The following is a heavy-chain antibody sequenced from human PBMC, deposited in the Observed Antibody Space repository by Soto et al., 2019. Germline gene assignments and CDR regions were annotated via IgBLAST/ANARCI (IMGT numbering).Heavy chain of an antibody. CDR1: GFTFSSYA. CDR3: ANSPQWRYRFDP. CDR2: ISGSGGSA. D-gene: IGHD6-19*01. J-gene: IGHJ5*02. V-gene: IGHV3-23*01. Sequence: PVGSLRISGAASGFTFSSYAMSWVRQAPGKGLEWVSAISGSGGSAYYADSVEGRFTISRDNSKNTLYLQMNSLRAEDTAVYYCANSPQWRYRFDPWGQGTLVTVSS.